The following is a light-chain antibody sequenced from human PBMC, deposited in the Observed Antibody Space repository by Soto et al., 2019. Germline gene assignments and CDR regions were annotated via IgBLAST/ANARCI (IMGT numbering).Light chain of an antibody. CDR3: QQYNNWPPWT. V-gene: IGKV3-15*01. CDR1: QSVSSN. Sequence: IVMTQSPATLSVSPGERATLSCKASQSVSSNLAWYQRRPGQAPRLLIYGAPTRATGIPARFSGSGSGTDFTLTISSLQSEDFGVYYCQQYNNWPPWTFGQGTKVEIK. J-gene: IGKJ1*01. CDR2: GAP.